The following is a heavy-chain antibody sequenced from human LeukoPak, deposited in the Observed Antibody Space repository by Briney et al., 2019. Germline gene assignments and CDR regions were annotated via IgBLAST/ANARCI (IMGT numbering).Heavy chain of an antibody. J-gene: IGHJ2*01. V-gene: IGHV4-4*02. CDR1: GDSISSSSW. CDR2: VYHTGNT. CDR3: ARDLTDESYFDWRTYRNWYFDL. Sequence: SGTLSLTCAVSGDSISSSSWWSWVRQPPGKGLEWIGEVYHTGNTNYNPSFKSRVTISVDKSKNQFSLKMTSVTAADTAVYYCARDLTDESYFDWRTYRNWYFDLWGRGTRDAVSS. D-gene: IGHD3-22*01.